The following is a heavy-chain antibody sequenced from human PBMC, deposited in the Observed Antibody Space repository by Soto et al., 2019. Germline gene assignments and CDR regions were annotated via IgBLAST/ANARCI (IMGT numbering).Heavy chain of an antibody. D-gene: IGHD3-22*01. V-gene: IGHV3-15*01. CDR1: VVTFSNAL. CDR2: IKSTTDGGTT. Sequence: GGSLRLSCPASVVTFSNALISGVRQARGKGREWSGRIKSTTDGGTTDYAAPVKGRSTISRAHSKNTLYLKMNSLKTEDRAVYYGSTDSGIPMIVVSLWGQGPM. J-gene: IGHJ3*01. CDR3: STDSGIPMIVVSL.